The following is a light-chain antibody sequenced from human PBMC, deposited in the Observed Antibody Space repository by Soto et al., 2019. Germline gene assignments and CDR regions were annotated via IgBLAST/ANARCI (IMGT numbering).Light chain of an antibody. J-gene: IGLJ1*01. CDR1: SSNIGSNY. CDR2: RNN. CDR3: AAWDDSLSGSYV. V-gene: IGLV1-47*01. Sequence: QSVLTQPPSASGTPGQRVTISCSGSSSNIGSNYVYWYQQLPGTAPRLLIYRNNQRPSGVPDRFSGSKSGTSASLAISWLRFEDEADYYCAAWDDSLSGSYVFGTGTKVAVL.